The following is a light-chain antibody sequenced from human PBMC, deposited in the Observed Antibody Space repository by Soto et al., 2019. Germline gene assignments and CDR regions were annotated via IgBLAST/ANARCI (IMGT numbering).Light chain of an antibody. V-gene: IGKV1-5*03. CDR2: KAS. Sequence: DIQMTQSPSTLSASIGDRVTITCRASQSIGSELAWYQQKPGKAPKLLIYKASSLESGVPSTFSGSGSGTEFSLTVSSLQPDDFATYYCQQYDSFSVTFGQGTKVDIK. CDR1: QSIGSE. J-gene: IGKJ1*01. CDR3: QQYDSFSVT.